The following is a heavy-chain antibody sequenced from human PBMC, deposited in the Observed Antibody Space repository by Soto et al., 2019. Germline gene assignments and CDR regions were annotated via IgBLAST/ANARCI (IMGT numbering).Heavy chain of an antibody. D-gene: IGHD5-12*01. CDR1: GFTFSSYG. CDR2: ISYDGSNK. CDR3: AKGEGASGYDAYYYYYGMDV. Sequence: GGSLRLSCAASGFTFSSYGMHWVRQAPGKGLEWVAVISYDGSNKYYADSVKGRFTISRDNSKNTLYLQMNSLRAEDTAVYYCAKGEGASGYDAYYYYYGMDVWGQGTTVTVSS. J-gene: IGHJ6*02. V-gene: IGHV3-30*18.